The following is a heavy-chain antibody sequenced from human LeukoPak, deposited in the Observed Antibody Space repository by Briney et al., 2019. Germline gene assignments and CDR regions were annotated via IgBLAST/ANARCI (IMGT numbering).Heavy chain of an antibody. CDR1: GYSISSNHW. V-gene: IGHV4-28*01. D-gene: IGHD3-3*02. Sequence: SETLSLTCAVSGYSISSNHWWGWIRQPPGKGLEWIGYIFYAGSTYCNPSLKSRVTMSVDTSKNQFSLGLSSVTAVDTAVYYCARIGPILGAAWVDYWGQGTLVSVSS. CDR3: ARIGPILGAAWVDY. CDR2: IFYAGST. J-gene: IGHJ4*02.